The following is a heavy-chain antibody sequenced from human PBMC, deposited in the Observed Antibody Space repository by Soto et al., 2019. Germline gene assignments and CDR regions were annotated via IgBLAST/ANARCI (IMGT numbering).Heavy chain of an antibody. Sequence: HLQLQESGPGLVKPSETLSLTCTVSGGSISTSRYYWGWIRQPPGEGLEWIGSIYYSGNSNYSPSLNNRVTIPVDTSKNLFSLKLSSVAAADTAVYYCARHLGCGGAGCPNDGFDIWGKGAMVTVSS. J-gene: IGHJ3*02. CDR1: GGSISTSRYY. CDR3: ARHLGCGGAGCPNDGFDI. V-gene: IGHV4-39*01. D-gene: IGHD2-21*01. CDR2: IYYSGNS.